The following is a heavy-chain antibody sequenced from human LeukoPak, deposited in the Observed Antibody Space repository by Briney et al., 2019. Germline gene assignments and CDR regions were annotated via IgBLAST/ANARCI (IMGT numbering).Heavy chain of an antibody. D-gene: IGHD6-19*01. J-gene: IGHJ4*02. Sequence: SETLPLTCAVSRGVLHSHYWGWIRQPPGKGLQWIGDIYYTGKINYNPSLKSRVTITLDTSKDHLSLNLTSVLAADKAIYYCVRRDTGWNYFDYWGQGILVTVSS. CDR2: IYYTGKI. V-gene: IGHV4-59*08. CDR1: RGVLHSHY. CDR3: VRRDTGWNYFDY.